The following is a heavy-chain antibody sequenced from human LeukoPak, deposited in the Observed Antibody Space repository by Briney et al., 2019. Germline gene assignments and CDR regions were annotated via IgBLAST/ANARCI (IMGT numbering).Heavy chain of an antibody. Sequence: ASVKVSCKASGYTFTKYGIIWARLAPGQGLEWMGWISAGNGNTNYAQKLQGRVTMTTDTSTSTAYMELRGLRSEDTAVYYCAREDCTNGVCYRSFDYWGQGTLVTVSS. J-gene: IGHJ4*02. CDR1: GYTFTKYG. D-gene: IGHD2-8*01. CDR3: AREDCTNGVCYRSFDY. V-gene: IGHV1-18*01. CDR2: ISAGNGNT.